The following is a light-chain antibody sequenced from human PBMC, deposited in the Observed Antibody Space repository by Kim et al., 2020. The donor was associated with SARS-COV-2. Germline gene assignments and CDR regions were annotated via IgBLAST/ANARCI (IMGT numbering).Light chain of an antibody. CDR2: GTS. CDR1: QSVSSSY. Sequence: SPGERAATSCRTSQSVSSSYIAWYQQKPGPAPRHLIYGTSTRATSSPDRISGSGSGTDFTLTINSPEPEDFAVYYCQQFGTTWWTFGQGTKVDIK. J-gene: IGKJ1*01. V-gene: IGKV3-20*01. CDR3: QQFGTTWWT.